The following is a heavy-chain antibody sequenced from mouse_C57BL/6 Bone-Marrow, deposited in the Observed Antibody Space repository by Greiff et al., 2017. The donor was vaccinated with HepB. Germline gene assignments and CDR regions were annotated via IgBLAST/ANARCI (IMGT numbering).Heavy chain of an antibody. J-gene: IGHJ2*01. CDR3: ARNGIYDGPRGY. CDR1: GYTFTSYW. Sequence: QVQLQQPGAELVKPGASVKLSCKASGYTFTSYWMHWVKQRPGQGLEWIGMIHPNSGSTNYNEKFKSKATLTVDKSSSTAYMQLSSLTSEDSAVYYCARNGIYDGPRGYGGQGTTPTVSS. CDR2: IHPNSGST. V-gene: IGHV1-64*01. D-gene: IGHD2-1*01.